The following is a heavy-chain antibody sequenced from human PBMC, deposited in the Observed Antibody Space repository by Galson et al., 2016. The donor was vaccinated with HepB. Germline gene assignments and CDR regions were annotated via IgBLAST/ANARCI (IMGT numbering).Heavy chain of an antibody. J-gene: IGHJ4*02. D-gene: IGHD1-26*01. CDR1: GGTFRSYA. V-gene: IGHV1-69*15. CDR3: ARGSFPSGGSYFPMFDY. Sequence: SCKASGGTFRSYAISWVRQAPGQGLEWMGMIIPAFDTTKYAQRFQGRVTITADESASSGYLELSSLRSDDTAMYYCARGSFPSGGSYFPMFDYWGQGTLVTVSS. CDR2: IIPAFDTT.